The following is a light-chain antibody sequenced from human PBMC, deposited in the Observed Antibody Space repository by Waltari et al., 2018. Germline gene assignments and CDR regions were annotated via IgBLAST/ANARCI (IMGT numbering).Light chain of an antibody. CDR2: KAS. V-gene: IGKV1-5*03. CDR1: QSVNTW. CDR3: QQYDDYIPLT. Sequence: IQLTQSPSTLAASVGDRVTMTWRASQSVNTWLAWYQQKPGRAPNLLVSKASILQSGVPSRFSGSGSGTEFTLTISSLQPDDFATYYCQQYDDYIPLTFGGGTTVEI. J-gene: IGKJ4*01.